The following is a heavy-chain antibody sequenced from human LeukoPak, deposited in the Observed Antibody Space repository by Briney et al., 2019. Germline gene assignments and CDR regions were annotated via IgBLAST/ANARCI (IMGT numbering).Heavy chain of an antibody. Sequence: ASVKVSCKASGYTFTSYGISWVRQAPGQGLEWMGWISAYNGNTNYAQKLQGRFTMTTDTSTSTAYMELRSLRSDDTAVYYCARGPTYYYGSGSYYLEPIDYWGQGTLVTVSS. D-gene: IGHD3-10*01. CDR1: GYTFTSYG. V-gene: IGHV1-18*01. CDR2: ISAYNGNT. J-gene: IGHJ4*02. CDR3: ARGPTYYYGSGSYYLEPIDY.